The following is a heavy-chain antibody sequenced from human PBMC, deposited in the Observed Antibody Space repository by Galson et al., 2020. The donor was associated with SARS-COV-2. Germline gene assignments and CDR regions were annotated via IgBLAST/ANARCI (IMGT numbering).Heavy chain of an antibody. J-gene: IGHJ3*02. CDR3: AIPSYDILTGYSTHAFDI. V-gene: IGHV3-30*02. Sequence: GGSLRTPCAAFGLTLSRYGIHWVRQSPGKGLEWVASISFDGSNKDTVDPVKGRFTNSRDNSKNTPCLQMNSQRADDSAVYYCAIPSYDILTGYSTHAFDIWGQGTMVTVSS. CDR2: ISFDGSNK. D-gene: IGHD3-9*01. CDR1: GLTLSRYG.